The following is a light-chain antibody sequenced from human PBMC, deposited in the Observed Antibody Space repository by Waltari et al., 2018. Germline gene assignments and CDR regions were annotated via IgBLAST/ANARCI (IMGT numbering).Light chain of an antibody. J-gene: IGKJ2*01. Sequence: DIQMTQSPSSLSASVGDRVTISCRASQDIRTYLAWFQQKPGKAPKSLIYAASNLQSGVPSKFSGSGYGTDFTLTISSLQPEDFATYYCQQYNSYPYNFGPGTKLEIK. CDR1: QDIRTY. CDR3: QQYNSYPYN. CDR2: AAS. V-gene: IGKV1-16*02.